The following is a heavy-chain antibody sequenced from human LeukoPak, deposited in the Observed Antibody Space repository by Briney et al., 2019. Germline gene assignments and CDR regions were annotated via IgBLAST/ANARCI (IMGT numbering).Heavy chain of an antibody. V-gene: IGHV3-53*01. CDR2: IYSRGGT. CDR1: GFSVSNNY. D-gene: IGHD6-13*01. J-gene: IGHJ4*02. CDR3: ARDPPGIAASGTYY. Sequence: GGSLRLSCAVSGFSVSNNYMNWVRQAPGKGLEWVSLIYSRGGTSYADSVKGQFTISRDSSKNTLFLQMNSLRVEDTAVYYCARDPPGIAASGTYYWGQGTLVTVSS.